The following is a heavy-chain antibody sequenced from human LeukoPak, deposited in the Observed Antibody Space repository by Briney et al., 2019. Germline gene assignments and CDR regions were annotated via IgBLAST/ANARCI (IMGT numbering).Heavy chain of an antibody. CDR3: ARDPRDRQYYYDSSGHFDY. V-gene: IGHV4-38-2*02. CDR1: GYSISTGYY. CDR2: FYHGGST. D-gene: IGHD3-22*01. Sequence: SETLSLTCTVSGYSISTGYYWDWIRQPPGKGLEWIGTFYHGGSTYYNPSLKSRVTISVDTSKNQFSLNLTSVTAADTAVYYCARDPRDRQYYYDSSGHFDYWGQGTLVTVSS. J-gene: IGHJ4*02.